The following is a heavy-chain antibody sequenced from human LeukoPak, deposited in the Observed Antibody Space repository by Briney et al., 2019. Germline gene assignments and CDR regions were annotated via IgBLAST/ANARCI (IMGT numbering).Heavy chain of an antibody. CDR3: ARDRTMTGDRGIDY. V-gene: IGHV3-21*01. CDR2: IHSSGNT. D-gene: IGHD3-22*01. J-gene: IGHJ4*02. CDR1: GFTFSGYS. Sequence: GGSLRLSCAASGFTFSGYSMNWVRQAPGEGLDWVSAIHSSGNTYYADSVKGRVTISRDNAKNSLYLQMNSLRDEDTGIYYCARDRTMTGDRGIDYWGQGTPVTVSS.